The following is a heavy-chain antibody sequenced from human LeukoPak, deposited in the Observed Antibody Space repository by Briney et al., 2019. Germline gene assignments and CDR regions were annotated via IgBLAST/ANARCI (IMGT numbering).Heavy chain of an antibody. J-gene: IGHJ4*02. Sequence: GGSLRLSCAASGFTVSSNYMSWVRQAPGKGPEWVSVIYSGGSTYYADSVKGRFTISRDNSKNTLYLQMNSLRAEDTAVYYCARGILRYFDWSYWGQGTLVTVSS. CDR2: IYSGGST. CDR1: GFTVSSNY. CDR3: ARGILRYFDWSY. D-gene: IGHD3-9*01. V-gene: IGHV3-66*01.